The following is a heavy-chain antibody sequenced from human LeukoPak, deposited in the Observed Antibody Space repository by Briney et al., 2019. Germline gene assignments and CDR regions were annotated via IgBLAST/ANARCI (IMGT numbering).Heavy chain of an antibody. D-gene: IGHD3-22*01. Sequence: ASVKVSCKASGYTFTSYYMHWVRQAPGQGLEWMGIINPSGGSTTYAQKFQGRVTMTRDTSTSTVYMELRSLRSEDTAVYYCARAYYHDSSDYYFPLDYWGQGTLVTVSS. CDR2: INPSGGST. CDR3: ARAYYHDSSDYYFPLDY. J-gene: IGHJ4*02. V-gene: IGHV1-46*01. CDR1: GYTFTSYY.